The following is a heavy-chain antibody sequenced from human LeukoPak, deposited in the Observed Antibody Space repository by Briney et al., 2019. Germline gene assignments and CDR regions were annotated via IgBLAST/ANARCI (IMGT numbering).Heavy chain of an antibody. CDR2: INHSGST. CDR1: GGSFSGYY. J-gene: IGHJ4*02. V-gene: IGHV4-34*01. D-gene: IGHD3-22*01. CDR3: ASHNNYYDSSGYYFDY. Sequence: SETLSLTCAVYGGSFSGYYWSWIRQPPGKGLEWIGEINHSGSTNYNPSLKSRVTISVDTSKNQFSLKLSSVTAADTAVYYCASHNNYYDSSGYYFDYWSQGTLVTVSS.